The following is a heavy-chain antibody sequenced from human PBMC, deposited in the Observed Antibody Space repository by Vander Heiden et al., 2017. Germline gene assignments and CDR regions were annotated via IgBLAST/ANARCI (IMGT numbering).Heavy chain of an antibody. J-gene: IGHJ3*02. Sequence: QVQLQESGPGLVKPSETLSLTCTVSGGSVSSGRYYWSWMRHHPGKGLELIGYIYDSGSTNYNPSLKSRVTISVDTSKNQFSLKLSSVTAADTAVYYCATLTFGGGDAFDIWGQGTMVTVSS. CDR2: IYDSGST. CDR1: GGSVSSGRYY. CDR3: ATLTFGGGDAFDI. D-gene: IGHD3-16*01. V-gene: IGHV4-61*01.